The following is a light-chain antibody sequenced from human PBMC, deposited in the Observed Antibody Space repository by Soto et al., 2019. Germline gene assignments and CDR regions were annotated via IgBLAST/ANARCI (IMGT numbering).Light chain of an antibody. CDR1: QSVSSK. CDR3: QQYNSWLWT. CDR2: GAS. Sequence: EIVMTQSPATLSVSPWEVATLSCMASQSVSSKLAWYQQKPGQAPRLLIYGASTRATGIPARFSGSGSGTDFTLIISSLQSEDSAVYYCQQYNSWLWTFGQGTKVDIK. J-gene: IGKJ1*01. V-gene: IGKV3-15*01.